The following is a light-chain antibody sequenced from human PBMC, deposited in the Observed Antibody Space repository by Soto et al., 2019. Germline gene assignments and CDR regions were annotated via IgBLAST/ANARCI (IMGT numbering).Light chain of an antibody. CDR3: SSHTSSATLYV. V-gene: IGLV2-14*01. CDR2: GVT. CDR1: SIDIGGYNY. J-gene: IGLJ1*01. Sequence: QSVLTQPASVSGSPGQSITISCTGTSIDIGGYNYVSWYQQHPGKAPKLMIYGVTNRPSGVSNRFSGSKSGNTASLTISGLQAEDEADYYCSSHTSSATLYVFGTGTKVTVL.